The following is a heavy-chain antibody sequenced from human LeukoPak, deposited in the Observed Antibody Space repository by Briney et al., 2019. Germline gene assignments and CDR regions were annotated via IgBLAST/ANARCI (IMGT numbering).Heavy chain of an antibody. J-gene: IGHJ5*02. V-gene: IGHV1-2*02. Sequence: GASVKVSCKASGYTFTDYSMHWVRQAPGQGLEWMGWISPDSGGTKSAQKFQGRATMTRVTSINTAYMELRSLRSDDTAVYYCARDYFGSGRYSPFDPWGQGTLITVSS. CDR3: ARDYFGSGRYSPFDP. CDR1: GYTFTDYS. CDR2: ISPDSGGT. D-gene: IGHD3-10*01.